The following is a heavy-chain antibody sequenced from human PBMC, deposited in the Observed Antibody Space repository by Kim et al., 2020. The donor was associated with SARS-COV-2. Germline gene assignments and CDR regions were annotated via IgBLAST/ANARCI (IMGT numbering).Heavy chain of an antibody. CDR3: TTLISAAGRGY. D-gene: IGHD6-13*01. CDR2: IKSKTDGEAT. J-gene: IGHJ4*02. Sequence: GGSLRLSCAASGFPFSNVWMSWVRQAPGRGLEWVCRIKSKTDGEATDYAAPVKGRFTMSRDDSKNTLHLQMNSLETEDTGVYYCTTLISAAGRGYWGQGTLVTVSS. V-gene: IGHV3-15*01. CDR1: GFPFSNVW.